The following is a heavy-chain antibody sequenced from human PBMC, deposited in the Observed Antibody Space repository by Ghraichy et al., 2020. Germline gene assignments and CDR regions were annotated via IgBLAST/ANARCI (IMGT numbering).Heavy chain of an antibody. CDR1: GFTFSSYA. J-gene: IGHJ5*02. D-gene: IGHD2-2*01. CDR2: ISGSGGST. Sequence: GGSLRLSCAASGFTFSSYAMSWVRQAPGKGLEWVSAISGSGGSTYYADSVKGRFTISRDNSKNTLYLQMNSLRAEDTAVYYCAKGQIVVVPAAIWFDPWGQGTLVTVSS. CDR3: AKGQIVVVPAAIWFDP. V-gene: IGHV3-23*01.